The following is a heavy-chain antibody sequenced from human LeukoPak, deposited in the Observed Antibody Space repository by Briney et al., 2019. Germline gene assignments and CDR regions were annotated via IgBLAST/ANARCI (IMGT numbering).Heavy chain of an antibody. J-gene: IGHJ4*02. CDR3: ARRAPSHDFDD. Sequence: GGSLRLSCAASGFTFSSYSMNWVRQAPGKGLEWVAAISTTSGNIYYADSVKGRFTISRNNAKNSLYLQMNSLRVEDTALYYCARRAPSHDFDDWGQGTLVTVSS. V-gene: IGHV3-21*01. CDR1: GFTFSSYS. CDR2: ISTTSGNI.